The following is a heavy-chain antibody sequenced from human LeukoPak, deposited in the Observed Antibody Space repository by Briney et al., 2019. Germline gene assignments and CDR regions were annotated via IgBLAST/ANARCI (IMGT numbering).Heavy chain of an antibody. CDR3: ARSPPAKGFYYFDY. V-gene: IGHV4-59*08. CDR2: IYYSGST. J-gene: IGHJ4*02. Sequence: SETLSFTCTVSGGSISSYYWSWIRQPPGKGLEWVGYIYYSGSTNYNPSLKSRVTISVDTSKNQFSLKLSSVTAADTAVYYCARSPPAKGFYYFDYWGQGTLVTVSS. CDR1: GGSISSYY.